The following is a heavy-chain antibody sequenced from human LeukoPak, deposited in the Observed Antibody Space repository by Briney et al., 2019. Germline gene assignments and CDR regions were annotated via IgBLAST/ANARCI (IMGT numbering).Heavy chain of an antibody. Sequence: GGSLRLSCAASGFTFSSYSMNWVRQAPGKGLEWVSSISSSTSYIYYADSVMGRFTISRDNAKNSLYLQMNSLRAEDTAVYYCARARPLVGADYYYMDVWGKGTTVTVSS. CDR3: ARARPLVGADYYYMDV. V-gene: IGHV3-21*01. CDR1: GFTFSSYS. CDR2: ISSSTSYI. J-gene: IGHJ6*03. D-gene: IGHD1-26*01.